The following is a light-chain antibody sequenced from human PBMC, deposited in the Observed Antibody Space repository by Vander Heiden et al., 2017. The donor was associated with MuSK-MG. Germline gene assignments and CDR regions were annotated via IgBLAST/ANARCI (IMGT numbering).Light chain of an antibody. J-gene: IGKJ1*01. CDR2: AAS. Sequence: DIQMTQSPSSLSASVGDRVTITCRASQGISNSLAWYQQKPGKAPKLLLYAASRWESGVPSRFSGSGSGTDYTLTISSLQPEDFATYYLRQDYSTRTFGQGTKVEIK. V-gene: IGKV1-NL1*01. CDR3: RQDYSTRT. CDR1: QGISNS.